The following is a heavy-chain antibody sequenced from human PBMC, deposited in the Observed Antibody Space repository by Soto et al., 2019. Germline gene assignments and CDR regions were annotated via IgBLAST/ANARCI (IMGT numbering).Heavy chain of an antibody. D-gene: IGHD3-16*01. V-gene: IGHV4-59*01. CDR1: GGSISSYY. CDR2: IYYSGST. CDR3: ARGMRYYDYIQGPDWFDP. J-gene: IGHJ5*02. Sequence: PSETLSLTCTVSGGSISSYYWGWIRQPPGKGLEWIGYIYYSGSTNYNPSLKSRVTISVDTSKNQFSLKLSSVTAADTAVYYCARGMRYYDYIQGPDWFDPWGQGTLVTVSS.